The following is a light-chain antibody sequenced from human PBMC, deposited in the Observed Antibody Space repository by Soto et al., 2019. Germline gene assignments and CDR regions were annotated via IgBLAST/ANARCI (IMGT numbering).Light chain of an antibody. CDR3: QQYGSSPIT. V-gene: IGKV3-20*01. J-gene: IGKJ5*01. CDR1: QSVSSN. Sequence: EIVLTQSPGTLSLSPGQGATLSCRASQSVSSNLAWYQQKPGQAPRLLIYGASSRATGIPDRFSGSGSGTDFTLTISRLEPEDFAVYYCQQYGSSPITFGQGTRLEIK. CDR2: GAS.